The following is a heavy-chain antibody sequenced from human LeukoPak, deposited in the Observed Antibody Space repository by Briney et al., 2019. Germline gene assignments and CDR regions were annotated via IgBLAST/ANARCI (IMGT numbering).Heavy chain of an antibody. CDR1: GFTFSSYA. J-gene: IGHJ4*02. D-gene: IGHD3-3*01. CDR3: AKPSDFWSGYFIHYFDY. Sequence: GGSLRLSCAASGFTFSSYAMSWVRQAPGKGLEWASGISGSGGSTYYADSVKGRFTISRDNSKNTLYLQMNSLRAEDRAVYYCAKPSDFWSGYFIHYFDYWGQGTLVTVSS. V-gene: IGHV3-23*01. CDR2: ISGSGGST.